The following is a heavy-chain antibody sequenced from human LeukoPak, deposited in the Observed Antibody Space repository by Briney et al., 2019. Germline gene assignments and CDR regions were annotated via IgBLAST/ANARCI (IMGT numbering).Heavy chain of an antibody. CDR3: ARDRGSGWHTFDY. CDR1: GFTFSSYY. V-gene: IGHV3-21*01. J-gene: IGHJ4*02. D-gene: IGHD6-19*01. CDR2: ISSSSTYM. Sequence: PGRSLRLSCAASGFTFSSYYMSWVRQAPGKGLEWVSSISSSSTYMFYADSVRGRFTISRDNAKNSLYLQMNSLRAEDTAVYYCARDRGSGWHTFDYWGQGTLVTVSS.